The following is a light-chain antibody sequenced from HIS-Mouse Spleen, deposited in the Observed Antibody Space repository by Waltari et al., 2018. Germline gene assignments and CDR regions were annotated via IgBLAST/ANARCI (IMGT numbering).Light chain of an antibody. CDR1: KLGDKY. Sequence: SYELTQPPSVSVSPGQTASITCSGDKLGDKYACWYQQKPGLSPVLVIYQDSKRPSGLPERFSGSNSGNTATLTISGTQAMDEADYYCQAWDSSTDVVFGGGTKLTVL. CDR3: QAWDSSTDVV. V-gene: IGLV3-1*01. CDR2: QDS. J-gene: IGLJ2*01.